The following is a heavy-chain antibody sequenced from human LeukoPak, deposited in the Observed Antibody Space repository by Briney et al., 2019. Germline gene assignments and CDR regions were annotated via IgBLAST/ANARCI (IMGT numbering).Heavy chain of an antibody. CDR3: AKQFLDAN. V-gene: IGHV3-23*01. D-gene: IGHD1-1*01. CDR2: INEVDPNT. CDR1: GFIFSNYA. J-gene: IGHJ4*02. Sequence: GGSLRLSRAASGFIFSNYAMNWVRQAPGKGPEWVASINEVDPNTHYADSVKGRFTVSRDNSKNMLFLQMNNLRVEDTAVYYCAKQFLDANWGQGTLVTVSS.